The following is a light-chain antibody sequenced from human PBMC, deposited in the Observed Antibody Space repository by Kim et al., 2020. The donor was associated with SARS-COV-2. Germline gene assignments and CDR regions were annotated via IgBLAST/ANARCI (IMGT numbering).Light chain of an antibody. V-gene: IGKV1-12*01. CDR2: AAS. Sequence: SVGDSVTITCRASQDISSWLAWYQQKPGKAPKLLISAASSLQSGVPSRFSGSGSGTDFTLTISSLQPEDFASYYCQRADSFPLGFGGGTKVDIK. J-gene: IGKJ4*01. CDR3: QRADSFPLG. CDR1: QDISSW.